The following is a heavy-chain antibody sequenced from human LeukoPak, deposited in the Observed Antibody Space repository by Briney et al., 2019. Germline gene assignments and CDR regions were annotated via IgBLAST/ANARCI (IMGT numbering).Heavy chain of an antibody. CDR1: GYTFTSYG. Sequence: PGASVKVSCKASGYTFTSYGISWVRQAPGQGLEWMGWISAYNGNTNYAQKLQGRVTMTTDTSTSTAYMELRSLRSDDTAVYYCARESVYYYGSGSYYKGGYYFDYWGQGTLVTVSS. CDR3: ARESVYYYGSGSYYKGGYYFDY. CDR2: ISAYNGNT. D-gene: IGHD3-10*01. V-gene: IGHV1-18*04. J-gene: IGHJ4*02.